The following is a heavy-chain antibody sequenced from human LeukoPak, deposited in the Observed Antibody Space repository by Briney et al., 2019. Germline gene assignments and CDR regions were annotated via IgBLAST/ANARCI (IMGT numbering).Heavy chain of an antibody. J-gene: IGHJ6*03. CDR3: ARSLRVRGVPDYMDV. D-gene: IGHD3-10*01. CDR1: GFTFSSYA. V-gene: IGHV3-30*04. CDR2: MSYVGSNK. Sequence: GGSLRLSCAASGFTFSSYAMHWVRQAPGKGLEWVAVMSYVGSNKYYADSVKGRFTISRDNSKNTLYLQMNSLRAEDTAVYYCARSLRVRGVPDYMDVWGKGTTVIISS.